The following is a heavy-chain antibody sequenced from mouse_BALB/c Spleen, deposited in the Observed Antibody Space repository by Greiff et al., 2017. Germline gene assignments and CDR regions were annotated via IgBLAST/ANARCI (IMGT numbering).Heavy chain of an antibody. CDR2: ISCYNGAT. Sequence: LVKTGASVKISCKASGYSFTGYYMHWVKQSHGKSLEWIGYISCYNGATSYNQKFKGKATFTVDTSSSTAYMQFNSLTSEDSAVYYCARDYGNYVWFAYWGQGTLVTVSA. D-gene: IGHD2-1*01. J-gene: IGHJ3*01. V-gene: IGHV1S34*01. CDR1: GYSFTGYY. CDR3: ARDYGNYVWFAY.